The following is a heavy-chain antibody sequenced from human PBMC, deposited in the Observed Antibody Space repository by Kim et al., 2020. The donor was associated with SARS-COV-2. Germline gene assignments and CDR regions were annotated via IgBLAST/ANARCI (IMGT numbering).Heavy chain of an antibody. J-gene: IGHJ4*02. D-gene: IGHD3-9*01. Sequence: GGSLRLSCAASGFTFSSYWMSWVRQAPGKGLEWVANIKQDGSEKYYVDSVKGRFSISRDNAKNSLYLQMNSLRAEDTAVYYCARIDYDILTGYYKWYYFDYWGQGTLVTVSS. CDR3: ARIDYDILTGYYKWYYFDY. CDR2: IKQDGSEK. V-gene: IGHV3-7*03. CDR1: GFTFSSYW.